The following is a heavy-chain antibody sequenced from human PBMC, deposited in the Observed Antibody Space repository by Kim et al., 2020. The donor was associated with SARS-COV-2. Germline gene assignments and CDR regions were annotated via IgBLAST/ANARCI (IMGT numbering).Heavy chain of an antibody. V-gene: IGHV3-74*03. CDR2: IHSDGSRT. CDR3: ARDHNYYDSSNYYAH. D-gene: IGHD3-22*01. Sequence: GGSLRLSCAASGFSFSNYWMHWIRQVPEKGLVWVSRIHSDGSRTEYADSVRGRFTVSRDNAKNTVYLQMNSLRVEDTAVYYCARDHNYYDSSNYYAHWGQGTTVTVS. J-gene: IGHJ6*02. CDR1: GFSFSNYW.